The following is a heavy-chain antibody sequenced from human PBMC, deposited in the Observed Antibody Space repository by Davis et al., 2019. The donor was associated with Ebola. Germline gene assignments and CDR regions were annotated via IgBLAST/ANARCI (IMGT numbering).Heavy chain of an antibody. CDR1: GGSFSGYY. D-gene: IGHD2-2*02. Sequence: SETLSLTCAVYGGSFSGYYWSWIRQPPGKGLEWIGEINHSGSTNYNPSLKSRVTISVDTSKNQFSLKLSSVTAADTAVYYCARRLYPGHYYFALDVWGQGTTVTVSS. CDR3: ARRLYPGHYYFALDV. V-gene: IGHV4-34*01. CDR2: INHSGST. J-gene: IGHJ6*02.